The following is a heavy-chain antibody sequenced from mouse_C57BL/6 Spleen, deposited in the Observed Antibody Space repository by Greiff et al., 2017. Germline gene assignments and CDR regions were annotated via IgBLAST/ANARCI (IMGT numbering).Heavy chain of an antibody. Sequence: VQRVESGPGLVAPSQSLSITCTVSGFSLTSYAISWVRQPPGKGLEWLGVIWTGGGTNDNSDLKSRLSISKDNSKSQVFLKMNSLQTGDTARYYCARAYEAMDYWGQGTSVTVSS. J-gene: IGHJ4*01. CDR1: GFSLTSYA. V-gene: IGHV2-9-1*01. CDR2: IWTGGGT. CDR3: ARAYEAMDY. D-gene: IGHD6-5*01.